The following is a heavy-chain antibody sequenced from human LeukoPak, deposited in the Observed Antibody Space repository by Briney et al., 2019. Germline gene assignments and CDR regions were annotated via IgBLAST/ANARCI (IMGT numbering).Heavy chain of an antibody. CDR1: GFTFSSSW. CDR2: IKEDRSEI. V-gene: IGHV3-7*05. J-gene: IGHJ4*02. Sequence: GGSLRLSCAASGFTFSSSWMSWVRQAPGKGLEWVANIKEDRSEIYYVDSVKGRFTFSRDNAKNSLYLQMNSLRAEDTAVYYCASDSSSYGFDYWGQGTLVTVSS. D-gene: IGHD5-18*01. CDR3: ASDSSSYGFDY.